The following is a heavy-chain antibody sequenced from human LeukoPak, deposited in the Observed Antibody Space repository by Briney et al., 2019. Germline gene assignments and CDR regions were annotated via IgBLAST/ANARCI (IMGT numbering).Heavy chain of an antibody. D-gene: IGHD1-1*01. J-gene: IGHJ6*03. Sequence: GGSLRLSCAVSGFTVSSNYMSWVRQAPGKGLEWVSVIYSGGSTYYADSVKGRFTISRDNSKNTLYLQMNSLRAEDTAVYYCARGPAERYYYYYYMDVWGKGTTVTISS. CDR2: IYSGGST. CDR1: GFTVSSNY. CDR3: ARGPAERYYYYYYMDV. V-gene: IGHV3-53*01.